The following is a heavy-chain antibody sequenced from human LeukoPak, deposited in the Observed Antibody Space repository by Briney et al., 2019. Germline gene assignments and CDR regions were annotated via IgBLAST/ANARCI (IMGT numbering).Heavy chain of an antibody. V-gene: IGHV3-66*01. CDR3: ARIETVADAFDI. D-gene: IGHD1-1*01. Sequence: PGGSLRLSCAASGFTVSSNYMSWVRQAPGKGLEWVSLIYSGGSTSYADSVRGRFTISRDNSKNTLYLQMNSLRAGDTAVYYCARIETVADAFDIWGQGTLVTVSS. J-gene: IGHJ3*02. CDR2: IYSGGST. CDR1: GFTVSSNY.